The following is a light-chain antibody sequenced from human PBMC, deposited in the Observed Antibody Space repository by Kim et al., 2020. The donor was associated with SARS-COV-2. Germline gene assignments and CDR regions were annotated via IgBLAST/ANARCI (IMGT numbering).Light chain of an antibody. CDR3: QSYNRDNVL. Sequence: NFMLTQPHSVSESPGKTVTISCTRSSGSIDDNYVQWYQQRPGGVPTTVIYEDDQRPSGVSDRFSGSIDHSSNSASLTISGLRTEDEADYCCQSYNRDNVLFGGGTQLTVL. V-gene: IGLV6-57*04. CDR1: SGSIDDNY. CDR2: EDD. J-gene: IGLJ2*01.